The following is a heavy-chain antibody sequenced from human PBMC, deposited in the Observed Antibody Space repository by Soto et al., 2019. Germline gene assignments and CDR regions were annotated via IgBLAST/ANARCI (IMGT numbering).Heavy chain of an antibody. CDR3: ARALYSSWYWFDP. J-gene: IGHJ5*02. Sequence: SETLSLTCFASGDSINNTYWWSWVRQAPGKGLEWIGEIFHTGGKSYMPSLRGRITLSVDTSKNQFSLKLTSVTAADTAVYYCARALYSSWYWFDPWGQGTLVTVSS. V-gene: IGHV4-4*02. CDR2: IFHTGGK. D-gene: IGHD6-13*01. CDR1: GDSINNTYW.